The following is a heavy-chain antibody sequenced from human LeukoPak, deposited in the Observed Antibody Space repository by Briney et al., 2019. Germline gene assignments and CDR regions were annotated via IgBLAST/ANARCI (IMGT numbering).Heavy chain of an antibody. CDR2: ISSSSSYI. CDR1: GFTFSSYS. J-gene: IGHJ4*02. Sequence: GGSLRLSCAASGFTFSSYSMNWVRQAPGKGLEWVSSISSSSSYIYYADSVKGRFTISRDNAKNSLYLQMNSLRAEDTAVYYCARASGGPRGYSGYDYGFDYWGQGTLVTVSS. CDR3: ARASGGPRGYSGYDYGFDY. V-gene: IGHV3-21*01. D-gene: IGHD5-12*01.